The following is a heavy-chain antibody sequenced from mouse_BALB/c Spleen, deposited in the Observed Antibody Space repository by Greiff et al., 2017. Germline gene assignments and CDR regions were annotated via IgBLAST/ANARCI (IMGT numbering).Heavy chain of an antibody. CDR2: ISSCGGST. Sequence: EVKLMESGGGLVKPGGSLKLSCAASGFAFSSYDMSWVRQTPEKRLEWVAYISSCGGSTFYPDTLKGRFTISRDNTKNTLYLQMSSLKSEDTAMYYCARQGAYYAMDYGGQGTSVTVSS. CDR3: ARQGAYYAMDY. V-gene: IGHV5-12-1*01. J-gene: IGHJ4*01. CDR1: GFAFSSYD.